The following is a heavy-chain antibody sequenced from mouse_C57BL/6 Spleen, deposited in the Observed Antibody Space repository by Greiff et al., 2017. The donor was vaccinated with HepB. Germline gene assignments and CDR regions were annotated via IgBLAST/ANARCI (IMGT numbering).Heavy chain of an antibody. CDR1: GYTFTSYW. CDR2: IDPSDSYT. CDR3: ARGGAGTFDY. J-gene: IGHJ2*01. D-gene: IGHD4-1*01. V-gene: IGHV1-69*01. Sequence: VQLQQPGAELVMPGASVKLSCKASGYTFTSYWMHWVKQRPGQGLEWIGEIDPSDSYTNYNQKFKGKSTFTVDKSSSTAYMQLSSLTSEDSAVYYCARGGAGTFDYWGQGTTLTVSS.